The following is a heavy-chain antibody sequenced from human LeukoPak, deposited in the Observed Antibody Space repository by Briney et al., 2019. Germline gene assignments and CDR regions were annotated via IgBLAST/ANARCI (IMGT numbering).Heavy chain of an antibody. D-gene: IGHD3-10*01. CDR1: GGSISSYY. V-gene: IGHV4-4*08. CDR3: ARWVYGSGSSFDY. CDR2: IYTSGST. J-gene: IGHJ4*02. Sequence: SETLSLTCAVSGGSISSYYWSWIRQPPGKGPEWIGRIYTSGSTNYNPSLKSRVTISVDTSKNQFSLKLSSVTAADTAVYYCARWVYGSGSSFDYWGQGTLVTVSS.